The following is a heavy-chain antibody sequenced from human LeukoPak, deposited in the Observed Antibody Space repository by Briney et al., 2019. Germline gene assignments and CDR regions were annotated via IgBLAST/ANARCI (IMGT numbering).Heavy chain of an antibody. J-gene: IGHJ5*01. V-gene: IGHV3-23*01. CDR2: ISGRGGRT. CDR1: GFTFSSYW. D-gene: IGHD2-2*01. CDR3: VRLTENQLLGKGWADS. Sequence: PGGSLRLSCAAFGFTFSSYWMSWVRQAPGEGLEWVSSISGRGGRTYYADSVRGRFTISTDSSKNTVQLQMTGLRVEDTAIYYCVRLTENQLLGKGWADSWGQGTLVTVSS.